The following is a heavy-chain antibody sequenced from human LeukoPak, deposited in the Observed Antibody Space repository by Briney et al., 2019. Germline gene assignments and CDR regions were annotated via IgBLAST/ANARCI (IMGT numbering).Heavy chain of an antibody. J-gene: IGHJ4*02. CDR3: AKDRSKYSYGWNADY. D-gene: IGHD5-18*01. CDR1: GFTFSSYW. V-gene: IGHV3-7*01. Sequence: PGGSLRLSCAASGFTFSSYWMSWVRQAPGKGLEWVANIKQDGSEKYYVDSVKGRFTISRDNAKNSLYLQMNSLRAEDTAVYYCAKDRSKYSYGWNADYWGQGTLVTVSS. CDR2: IKQDGSEK.